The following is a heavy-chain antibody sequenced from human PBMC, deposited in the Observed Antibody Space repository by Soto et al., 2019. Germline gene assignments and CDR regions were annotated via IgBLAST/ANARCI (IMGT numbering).Heavy chain of an antibody. V-gene: IGHV1-69*19. CDR1: WGTFTTYE. CDR3: AREVHGNSPASGY. D-gene: IGHD4-4*01. Sequence: QVQLVQSGAEMKNPGSSVKVSCQSPWGTFTTYEMNWVRQAPGQGLEWMGDISPMFGAANYAPKFQGRVTITEDESTRTSYMQFRSLTSDYWALCFCAREVHGNSPASGYWGQGTLVTVSS. J-gene: IGHJ4*02. CDR2: ISPMFGAA.